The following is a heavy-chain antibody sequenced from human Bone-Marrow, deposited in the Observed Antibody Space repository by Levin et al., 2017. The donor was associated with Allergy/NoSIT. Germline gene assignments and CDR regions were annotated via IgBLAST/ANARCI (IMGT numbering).Heavy chain of an antibody. V-gene: IGHV3-74*01. CDR2: INPDGSIT. Sequence: QPGGSLRLSCAASGFTLSNHWIHWVRQAPGKGLVWVSRINPDGSITNYADSVKGRLTLSRDNGENTVYLQMNSLRSDDTAVYYCVRDLCGGGEHWGQGTLVTVSS. CDR3: VRDLCGGGEH. J-gene: IGHJ1*01. CDR1: GFTLSNHW. D-gene: IGHD2-21*01.